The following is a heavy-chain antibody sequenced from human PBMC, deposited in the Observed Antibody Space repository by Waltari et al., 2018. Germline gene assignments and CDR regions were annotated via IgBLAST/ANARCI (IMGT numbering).Heavy chain of an antibody. CDR3: ARAKSGSFVNFDY. J-gene: IGHJ4*02. V-gene: IGHV4-39*07. CDR2: IYYSGST. D-gene: IGHD1-26*01. Sequence: QLQLQESGPGLVKPSETLSLTCTVSGCSISSSSYSWGWIRQPPGKGLEWIGSIYYSGSTNYNPSLKSRVTISVDTSKNQFSLKLSSVTAADTAVYYCARAKSGSFVNFDYWGQGTLVTVSS. CDR1: GCSISSSSYS.